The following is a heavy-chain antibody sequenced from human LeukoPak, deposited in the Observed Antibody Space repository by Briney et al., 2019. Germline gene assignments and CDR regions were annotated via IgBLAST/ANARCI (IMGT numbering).Heavy chain of an antibody. V-gene: IGHV4-59*01. CDR1: GGPISSYY. CDR3: ASLSFTYSSGWYAFDY. J-gene: IGHJ4*02. CDR2: IYHSGST. Sequence: SETLSLTCTVSGGPISSYYWSWIRQPPGKGLEWIGYIYHSGSTNYNPSLKSRVTISVDTSKNQFSLKLSSVTAADTAVYYCASLSFTYSSGWYAFDYWGQGTLVTVSS. D-gene: IGHD6-19*01.